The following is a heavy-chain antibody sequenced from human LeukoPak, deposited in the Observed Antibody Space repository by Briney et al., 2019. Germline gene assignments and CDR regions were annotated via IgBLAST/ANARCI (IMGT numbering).Heavy chain of an antibody. CDR1: GGSISSYY. CDR3: ARRANYYYYGMDV. CDR2: IYYSGST. V-gene: IGHV4-59*08. Sequence: SETLSLTCTVSGGSISSYYWSWIRQPPGKGLEWIGYIYYSGSTNYNPSLKSRVTISVDTSKNQFSLTLSSVTVADTAVYYCARRANYYYYGMDVWGQGTTVTVSS. J-gene: IGHJ6*02.